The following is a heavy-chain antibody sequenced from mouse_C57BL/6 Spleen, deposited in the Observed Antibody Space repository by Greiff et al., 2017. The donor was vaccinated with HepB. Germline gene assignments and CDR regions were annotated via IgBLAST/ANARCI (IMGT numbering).Heavy chain of an antibody. D-gene: IGHD1-1*01. CDR2: ISSGSSTI. J-gene: IGHJ2*01. CDR3: ARTTDYFDY. CDR1: GFTFSDYG. V-gene: IGHV5-17*01. Sequence: EVQLQESGGGLVKPGGSLKLSCAASGFTFSDYGMHWVRQAPEKGLEWVAYISSGSSTIYYADTVKGRFTISRDNAKNTLFLPMTSLRSEDTAMYYCARTTDYFDYWGQGTTLTVSS.